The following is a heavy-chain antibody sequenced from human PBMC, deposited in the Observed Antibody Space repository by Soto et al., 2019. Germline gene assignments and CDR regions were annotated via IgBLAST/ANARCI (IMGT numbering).Heavy chain of an antibody. CDR2: ISGSGGST. CDR3: AKARSITMIVEAPRDAFDI. Sequence: GGSLRLSCAASGFTFSSYAMHWVRQAPGKGLEWVSAISGSGGSTYYADSVKGRFTISRDNSKNTLYLQMNSLRAEDTAVYYCAKARSITMIVEAPRDAFDIWGQGTMVTVSS. CDR1: GFTFSSYA. J-gene: IGHJ3*02. D-gene: IGHD3-22*01. V-gene: IGHV3-23*01.